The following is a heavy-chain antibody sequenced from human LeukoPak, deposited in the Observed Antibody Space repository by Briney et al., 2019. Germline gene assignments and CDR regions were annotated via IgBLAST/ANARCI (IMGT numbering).Heavy chain of an antibody. CDR1: GFTFSSYW. J-gene: IGHJ6*02. D-gene: IGHD2/OR15-2a*01. Sequence: PGGSLRLSCVASGFTFSSYWMHWVRQAPGKGLVWVSIINTDGSTTRYADFVEGRFTISRDNARNTLYLEMNSLRVEDTAVYFCARDISRTMDVWGQGTTVTV. V-gene: IGHV3-74*01. CDR3: ARDISRTMDV. CDR2: INTDGSTT.